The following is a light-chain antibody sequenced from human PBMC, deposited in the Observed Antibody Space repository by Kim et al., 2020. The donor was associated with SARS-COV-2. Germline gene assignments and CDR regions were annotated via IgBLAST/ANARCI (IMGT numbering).Light chain of an antibody. CDR3: QSYDSNLSGWV. CDR1: TSNIGAGSD. CDR2: ANS. V-gene: IGLV1-40*01. J-gene: IGLJ3*02. Sequence: QRFVISCTGSTSNIGAGSDVHWYQQLPGTAPKLLICANSDRPSGVPDRFSGSKSDTSASLAITGLQVEDEADYYCQSYDSNLSGWVFGGGTKLTVL.